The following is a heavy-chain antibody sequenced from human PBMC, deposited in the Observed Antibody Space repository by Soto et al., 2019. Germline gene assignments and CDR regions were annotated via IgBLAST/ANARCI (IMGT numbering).Heavy chain of an antibody. CDR3: ARGVRDYGDYYGMDV. CDR1: GGSFSGYY. V-gene: IGHV4-34*01. J-gene: IGHJ6*02. CDR2: INHSGST. Sequence: SETLSLTCAVYGGSFSGYYWSWIRQPPGKGLEWIGEINHSGSTNYNPSLKSRVTISVDTSKNQFSLKLSSVTAADTAVYYCARGVRDYGDYYGMDVWGQGTTVTVSS. D-gene: IGHD4-17*01.